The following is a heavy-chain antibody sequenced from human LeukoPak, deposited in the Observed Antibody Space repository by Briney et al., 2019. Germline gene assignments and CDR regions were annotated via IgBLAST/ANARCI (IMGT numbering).Heavy chain of an antibody. CDR3: ARDGPVAGRLSWFDP. CDR2: IYTSGST. Sequence: SETLSLTCAVYGGSFSGYYWSWIRQPAGKGLEWIGRIYTSGSTNYNPSLKSRVTMSVDTSKNQFSLKLSSVTAADTAVYYCARDGPVAGRLSWFDPWGQGTLVTASS. V-gene: IGHV4-4*07. J-gene: IGHJ5*02. D-gene: IGHD6-19*01. CDR1: GGSFSGYY.